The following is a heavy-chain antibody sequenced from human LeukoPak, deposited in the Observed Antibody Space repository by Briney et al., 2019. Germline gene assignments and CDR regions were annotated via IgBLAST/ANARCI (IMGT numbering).Heavy chain of an antibody. D-gene: IGHD3-3*01. V-gene: IGHV3-49*02. J-gene: IGHJ4*02. Sequence: GRFTISRDDSKSIAYLQMNSLKTEDTAVYYCTRVDLRFLEWLAFDYWGQGTLVTASS. CDR3: TRVDLRFLEWLAFDY.